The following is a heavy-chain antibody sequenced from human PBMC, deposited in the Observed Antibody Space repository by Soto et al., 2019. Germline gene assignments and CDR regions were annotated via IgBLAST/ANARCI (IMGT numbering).Heavy chain of an antibody. CDR3: ARRYGSSFDY. CDR1: GGSISSSY. V-gene: IGHV4-59*08. J-gene: IGHJ4*02. D-gene: IGHD3-16*01. Sequence: PSETLSLTCTVSGGSISSSYWSWIRQPPGKGLEWIGYIYDSGSTYYNSSLKSRVTMSVDTSKNQFSLKLNSVTAADTAVYYCARRYGSSFDYWGQGTPVTVSS. CDR2: IYDSGST.